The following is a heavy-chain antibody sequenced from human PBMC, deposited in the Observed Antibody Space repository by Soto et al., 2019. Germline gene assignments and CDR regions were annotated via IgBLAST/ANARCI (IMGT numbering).Heavy chain of an antibody. CDR2: ISGSGGST. CDR3: AKGKQWAAAMPVDD. CDR1: GFTFSSYA. V-gene: IGHV3-23*01. Sequence: PGGSLRLSCTASGFTFSSYAMSWVRQAPGKGLEWVSAISGSGGSTYYADSVKGRFTISRDNSKNTLYLQMNSLRAEDTAVYYCAKGKQWAAAMPVDDWGQGTLVTVSS. J-gene: IGHJ4*02. D-gene: IGHD2-2*01.